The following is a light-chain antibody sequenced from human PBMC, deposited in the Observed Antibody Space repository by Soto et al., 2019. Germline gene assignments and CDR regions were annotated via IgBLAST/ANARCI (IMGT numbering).Light chain of an antibody. CDR2: AAS. CDR1: QSVDSTY. J-gene: IGKJ4*01. CDR3: HQHSDTVPT. Sequence: IVLTQSPGTLSLPPGETVTLSCRASQSVDSTYLAWYQHKPGQGPRLLIYAASSRATGIPDRISGSGSGTDFSLTISRLEPDDSAVYYCHQHSDTVPTFGGGTKVEIK. V-gene: IGKV3-20*01.